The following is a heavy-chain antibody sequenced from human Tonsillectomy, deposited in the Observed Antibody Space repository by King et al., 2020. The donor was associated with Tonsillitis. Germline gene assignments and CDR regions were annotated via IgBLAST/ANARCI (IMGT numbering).Heavy chain of an antibody. Sequence: VQLVESGGGLVQPGGSLRLSCAASGFTFSGYAMNWVRQAPGKGLEWVSTIRGSGGNTYYADSVKGRFTISRDNSKNTLYLQMNSLRAEDTAVYYCAKGDYYESPGYSGDAFDIWGQGTMVTVSS. CDR1: GFTFSGYA. J-gene: IGHJ3*02. CDR2: IRGSGGNT. D-gene: IGHD3-22*01. V-gene: IGHV3-23*04. CDR3: AKGDYYESPGYSGDAFDI.